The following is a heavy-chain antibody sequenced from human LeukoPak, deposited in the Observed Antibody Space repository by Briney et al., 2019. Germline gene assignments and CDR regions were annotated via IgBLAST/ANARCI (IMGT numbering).Heavy chain of an antibody. D-gene: IGHD3-16*01. J-gene: IGHJ4*02. CDR3: ARDVGDYVWGSYPSFFDY. CDR2: ISAYNGNT. Sequence: ASVKVSCKASGYTFTSYGISWVRQAPGQGLEWMGWISAYNGNTNYAQKLQGRVTMTTDTSTSTAHMELRSLRSDDTAVYYCARDVGDYVWGSYPSFFDYWGRGTLVTVSS. V-gene: IGHV1-18*01. CDR1: GYTFTSYG.